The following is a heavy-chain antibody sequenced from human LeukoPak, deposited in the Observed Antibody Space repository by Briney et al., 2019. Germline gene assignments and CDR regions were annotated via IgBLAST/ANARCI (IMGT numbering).Heavy chain of an antibody. J-gene: IGHJ4*02. CDR1: GGSISSYY. Sequence: SETLSLTCTVSGGSISSYYWSWIRQPPGKGLEWIGYIYYSGSTNYNPSLKSRVTISVDTSKNQFSLKLSSVTAADTAVYYCARSREAAAPDYFDYWGQGTLVTVSS. D-gene: IGHD6-13*01. CDR3: ARSREAAAPDYFDY. CDR2: IYYSGST. V-gene: IGHV4-59*01.